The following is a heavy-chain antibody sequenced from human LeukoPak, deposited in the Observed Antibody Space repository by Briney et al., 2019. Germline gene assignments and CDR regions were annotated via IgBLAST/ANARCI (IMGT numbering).Heavy chain of an antibody. CDR2: IWYDGSYK. V-gene: IGHV3-33*08. CDR3: ARGRHEGDY. Sequence: GGSLRLSCAASGFTFSSYWMHWVRQGPGKGLEWVAVIWYDGSYKYYAESVKGRFTVSRDNAKNTLYLQMNSLRTEDTAIYYCARGRHEGDYWGQGTLVTVSS. J-gene: IGHJ4*02. CDR1: GFTFSSYW.